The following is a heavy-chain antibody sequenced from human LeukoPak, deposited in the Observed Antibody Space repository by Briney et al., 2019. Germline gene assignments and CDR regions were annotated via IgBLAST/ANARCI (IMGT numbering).Heavy chain of an antibody. V-gene: IGHV3-21*01. J-gene: IGHJ4*02. CDR2: ISSSSSYI. CDR1: EFTFSSYA. CDR3: ATSTGTFDY. D-gene: IGHD1-1*01. Sequence: GGSLRLSCAASEFTFSSYAMNWVRQAPGKGLEWVSSISSSSSYIYYADSVKGRFTISRDNSKNTLYLQMNSLRAEDTAVYYCATSTGTFDYWGQGTLATVSS.